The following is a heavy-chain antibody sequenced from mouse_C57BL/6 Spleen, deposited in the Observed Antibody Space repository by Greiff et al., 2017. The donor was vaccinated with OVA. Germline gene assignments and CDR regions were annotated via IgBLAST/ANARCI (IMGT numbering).Heavy chain of an antibody. D-gene: IGHD1-1*01. CDR2: INPNNGGT. Sequence: VQLQQSGPELVKPGASVKIPCKASGYTFTDYNMDWVKQSHGKSLEWIGDINPNNGGTIYNQKFKGKATLTVDKSSSTAYMELRSLTSEDTAVYYCARRSFCSSWGFAYWGQGTLVTVSA. V-gene: IGHV1-18*01. J-gene: IGHJ3*01. CDR3: ARRSFCSSWGFAY. CDR1: GYTFTDYN.